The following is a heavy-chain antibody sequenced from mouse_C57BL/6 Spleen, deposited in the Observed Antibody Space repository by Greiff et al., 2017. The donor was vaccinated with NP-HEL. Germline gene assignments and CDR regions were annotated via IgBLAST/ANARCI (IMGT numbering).Heavy chain of an antibody. CDR1: GYTFTSYW. J-gene: IGHJ1*03. V-gene: IGHV1-69*01. Sequence: QVQLQQPGAELVMPGASVKLSCKASGYTFTSYWMHWVKQRPGQGLEWIGEIDPSDSYTNYNQKFKGKSTLTVDKSSSTADMQLSSLTSEDSAVYYCARDDYDRYFDVWGTGTTVTVSS. D-gene: IGHD2-4*01. CDR2: IDPSDSYT. CDR3: ARDDYDRYFDV.